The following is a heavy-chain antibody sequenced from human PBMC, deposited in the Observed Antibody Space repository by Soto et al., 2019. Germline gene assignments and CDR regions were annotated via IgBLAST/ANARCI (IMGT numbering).Heavy chain of an antibody. CDR1: GGSFSGYY. CDR2: INHSGST. CDR3: ARGLGLVRGVIPPYNWFDP. J-gene: IGHJ5*02. Sequence: SETLSLTCAVYGGSFSGYYWSWIRQPPGKGLEWIGEINHSGSTNYNPSLKSRVTISVDTSKNQFSLKLGSVTAADTAVYYCARGLGLVRGVIPPYNWFDPWGQGTLVTVSS. D-gene: IGHD3-10*01. V-gene: IGHV4-34*01.